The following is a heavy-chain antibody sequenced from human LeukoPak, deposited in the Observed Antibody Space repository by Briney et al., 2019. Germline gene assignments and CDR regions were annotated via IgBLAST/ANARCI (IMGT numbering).Heavy chain of an antibody. Sequence: GASVKVSCKASGFTFSNSAMQWVRQARGQRLEWIGWIVVGSGGTKYAQRFQERITITRDMTTSTVYMELSSLRSEDTAVYYCSAGTSGQWFLGFEPWGQGTLVTVSS. CDR3: SAGTSGQWFLGFEP. CDR1: GFTFSNSA. J-gene: IGHJ5*02. CDR2: IVVGSGGT. V-gene: IGHV1-58*02. D-gene: IGHD3/OR15-3a*01.